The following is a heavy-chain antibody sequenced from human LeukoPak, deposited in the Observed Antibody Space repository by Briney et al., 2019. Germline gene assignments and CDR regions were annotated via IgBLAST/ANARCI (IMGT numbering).Heavy chain of an antibody. CDR1: GYTLTNYY. CDR2: ISAYNGNT. V-gene: IGHV1-18*04. D-gene: IGHD3-9*01. J-gene: IGHJ5*02. CDR3: ARDLQDILTGYYSENWFDP. Sequence: ASVKVSCTASGYTLTNYYMHWVRQAPGQGLEWMGWISAYNGNTNYAQKLQGRVTMTTDTSTSTAYMELRSLRSDDTAVYYCARDLQDILTGYYSENWFDPWGQGTLVTVSS.